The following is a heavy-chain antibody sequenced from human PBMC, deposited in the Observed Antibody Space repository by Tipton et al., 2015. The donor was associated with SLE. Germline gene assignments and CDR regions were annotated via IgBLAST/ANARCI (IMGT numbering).Heavy chain of an antibody. CDR2: IKPDGSGE. J-gene: IGHJ4*02. V-gene: IGHV3-7*01. CDR1: GFTFSSYW. CDR3: VRHVDY. Sequence: GSLRLSCAASGFTFSSYWMSWVRQAPGKGLEWVANIKPDGSGEDYVDSVKGRFTISRDNAKNSLFLQISGLRVEDTAVYYCVRHVDYWGQGTLVTVPS.